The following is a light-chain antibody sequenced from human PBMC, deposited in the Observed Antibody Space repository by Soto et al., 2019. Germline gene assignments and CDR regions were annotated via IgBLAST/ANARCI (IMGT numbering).Light chain of an antibody. CDR3: QQYGGSPWT. V-gene: IGKV3-20*01. J-gene: IGKJ1*01. CDR1: QSVSNSY. Sequence: EIVLMQSPGTLSLSPGERATLSCRASQSVSNSYLAWYQQKPGQAPGLLIYGASSRATGIPDRFSGSGSGTDFALTISRLEPEDFAVYHCQQYGGSPWTFGQGTKVDIK. CDR2: GAS.